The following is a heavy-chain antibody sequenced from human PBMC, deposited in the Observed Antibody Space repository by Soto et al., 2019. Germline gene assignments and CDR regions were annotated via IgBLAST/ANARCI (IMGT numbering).Heavy chain of an antibody. J-gene: IGHJ3*02. CDR1: GFTFSSYG. Sequence: HLGGSLRLSCAASGFTFSSYGMHWVRQAPGKGLEWVAVIWYDGSNKYYADSVKGRFTISRDNSKNTLYLQMNSLRAEDTAVYYCARDALRRYSSDAFDIWGQGTMVTVSS. V-gene: IGHV3-33*01. CDR2: IWYDGSNK. D-gene: IGHD6-13*01. CDR3: ARDALRRYSSDAFDI.